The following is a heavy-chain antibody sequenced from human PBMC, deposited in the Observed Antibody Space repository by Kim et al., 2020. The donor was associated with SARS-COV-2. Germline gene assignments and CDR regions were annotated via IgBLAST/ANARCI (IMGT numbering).Heavy chain of an antibody. J-gene: IGHJ3*02. CDR1: GFTFSGYG. D-gene: IGHD2-15*01. Sequence: GGSLRLSCAASGFTFSGYGMNWVRQAPGKGLEWVSSISSSSNYIYYADSVKGRFTISRDNAKSSLYLQMNSLRAEDTAVYYCARQYCSGGSCYSGDAFDIWGRGTMVTVSS. CDR2: ISSSSNYI. CDR3: ARQYCSGGSCYSGDAFDI. V-gene: IGHV3-21*01.